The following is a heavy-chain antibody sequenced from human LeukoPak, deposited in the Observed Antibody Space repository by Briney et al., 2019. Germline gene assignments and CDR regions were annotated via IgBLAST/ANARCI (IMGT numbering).Heavy chain of an antibody. CDR2: INPNSGGT. J-gene: IGHJ4*02. CDR1: GYTFTGSY. D-gene: IGHD3-10*01. Sequence: ASVKVSCKASGYTFTGSYMHWVRQAPGQGLEWMGWINPNSGGTDYAQKLQGRVTMTTDTSTSTAYMELRSLRSDDTAVYYCARDRLVRRYYGSGSSLDYWGQGTLVTVSS. V-gene: IGHV1-2*02. CDR3: ARDRLVRRYYGSGSSLDY.